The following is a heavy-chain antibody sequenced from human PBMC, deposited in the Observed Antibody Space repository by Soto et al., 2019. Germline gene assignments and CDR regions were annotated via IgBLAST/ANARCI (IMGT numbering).Heavy chain of an antibody. D-gene: IGHD2-2*02. CDR2: IYYSGST. Sequence: SETLSLTCTVSGGSISSYYWSWIRQPPGKGLEWIGYIYYSGSTNYNPSLKSRVTISVDTSKNQFSLKLSSVTAADTAVYYCARDRTIPYCCSTSCYSGNWFDPWGQGTLVTVSS. CDR1: GGSISSYY. V-gene: IGHV4-59*01. CDR3: ARDRTIPYCCSTSCYSGNWFDP. J-gene: IGHJ5*02.